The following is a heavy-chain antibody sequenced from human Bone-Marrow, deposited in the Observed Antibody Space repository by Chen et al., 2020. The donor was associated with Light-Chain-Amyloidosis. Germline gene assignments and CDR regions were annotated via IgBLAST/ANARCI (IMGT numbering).Heavy chain of an antibody. CDR2: IIPIFGTA. V-gene: IGHV1-69*01. D-gene: IGHD2-8*01. Sequence: QVQLVQSGAEVKKPGSSVKVSCKASGGTFSSYAISWVRQATGQGLEWMGGIIPIFGTANDAQKFQCRGTVPADESTSAADMGLGSLGSEDTAVYYCARDRGRYCTNGVCYIPPVAGNYYYYGMDVWGQGTTVTVSS. CDR1: GGTFSSYA. J-gene: IGHJ6*02. CDR3: ARDRGRYCTNGVCYIPPVAGNYYYYGMDV.